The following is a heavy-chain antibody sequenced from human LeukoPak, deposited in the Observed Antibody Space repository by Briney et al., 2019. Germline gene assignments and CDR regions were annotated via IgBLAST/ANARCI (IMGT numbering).Heavy chain of an antibody. V-gene: IGHV4-59*01. J-gene: IGHJ4*02. CDR1: GGSISSYY. D-gene: IGHD3-10*01. CDR3: ARVGVRGVLDY. CDR2: IYYSGST. Sequence: SETLSLTCTVSGGSISSYYWSWIRQPPGKGLEWIGYIYYSGSTNYNPSLKSRVTISVATSKNQFSLKLSSVTAADTAVYYCARVGVRGVLDYWGQGTLVTVSS.